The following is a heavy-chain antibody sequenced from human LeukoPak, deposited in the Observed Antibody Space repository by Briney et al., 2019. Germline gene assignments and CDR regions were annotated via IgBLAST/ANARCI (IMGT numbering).Heavy chain of an antibody. V-gene: IGHV3-23*01. CDR1: GFTFSSYG. D-gene: IGHD1-26*01. J-gene: IGHJ4*02. CDR3: AKDPVGATFFAVPFY. CDR2: IVPSGGTT. Sequence: QPGGSLRLSCAASGFTFSSYGMNWVRQAPGKGLEWVSGIVPSGGTTYYADSVKGRFTVSRDNSKNTLYLQMNSLRAEDTAVYYCAKDPVGATFFAVPFYWGQGTLVTVSS.